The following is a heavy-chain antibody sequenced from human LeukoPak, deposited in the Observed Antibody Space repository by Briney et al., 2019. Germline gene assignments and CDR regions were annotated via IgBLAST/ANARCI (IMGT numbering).Heavy chain of an antibody. CDR2: IYTSGST. J-gene: IGHJ2*01. D-gene: IGHD2-2*01. V-gene: IGHV4-61*02. CDR3: ARDYGYCSSTSCSTWYFDL. Sequence: PSQTLSLTCTVSGGSISSGSYYWSWIRQPAGKGLEWMGRIYTSGSTNYNPSLKSRVTISVDTSKNQFSLKLSSVTAADTAVYYCARDYGYCSSTSCSTWYFDLWGRGTLVTVSS. CDR1: GGSISSGSYY.